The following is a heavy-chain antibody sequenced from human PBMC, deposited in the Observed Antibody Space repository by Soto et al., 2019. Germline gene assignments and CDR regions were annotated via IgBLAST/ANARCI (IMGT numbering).Heavy chain of an antibody. CDR3: TTPGYSSSPLGGY. CDR1: GFTFTKAW. J-gene: IGHJ4*02. Sequence: PGGSLRLSCAASGFTFTKAWMTWVRQAPGKGLEWVGRIKTKGDGGTTDYAAPVKGRFTISRDDSKNTLYLQMNSLKTEDTALYFCTTPGYSSSPLGGYWGQGTLVTVSS. D-gene: IGHD6-13*01. V-gene: IGHV3-15*01. CDR2: IKTKGDGGTT.